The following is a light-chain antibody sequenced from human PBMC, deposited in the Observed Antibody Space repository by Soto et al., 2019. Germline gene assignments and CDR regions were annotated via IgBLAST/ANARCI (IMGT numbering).Light chain of an antibody. J-gene: IGKJ5*01. CDR1: QSIGSY. CDR2: DAS. V-gene: IGKV3-11*01. Sequence: EIGLTQYPVTLSLSLGEKVTLSCRASQSIGSYLGWLQQKPGQAPRLLIYDASKRATGIPGRFSGSGSGTDFTLTISSLEPEDFAVYYCHQRRNSITFGQGTRLEIK. CDR3: HQRRNSIT.